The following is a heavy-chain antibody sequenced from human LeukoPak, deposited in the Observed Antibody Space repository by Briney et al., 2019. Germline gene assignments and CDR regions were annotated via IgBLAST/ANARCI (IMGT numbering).Heavy chain of an antibody. CDR2: IYSGGST. Sequence: GGSLRLSCAASGFTVSSNYMSWVRQAPGKGLEWVSVIYSGGSTYYADSVKGRCTISRNNYKNTMHLQMNSLIAEDTTAEYCLRVSVVPQWSYYFDYWGQGTLVTVSS. CDR1: GFTVSSNY. CDR3: LRVSVVPQWSYYFDY. V-gene: IGHV3-66*02. J-gene: IGHJ4*02. D-gene: IGHD2-2*01.